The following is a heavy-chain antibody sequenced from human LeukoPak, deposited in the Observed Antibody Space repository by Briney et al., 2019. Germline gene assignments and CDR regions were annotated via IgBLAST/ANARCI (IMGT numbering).Heavy chain of an antibody. CDR2: INPSGGST. D-gene: IGHD3-22*01. V-gene: IGHV1-46*01. Sequence: ASVRVSCKASGYTFTSYYMHWVRQAPGQGLEWMGIINPSGGSTSYAQKFQGRVTMTRDMSTSTVYMELSSLRSEDTAVYYCAREGDYYDSSGYYGYWGQGTLVTVSS. J-gene: IGHJ4*02. CDR1: GYTFTSYY. CDR3: AREGDYYDSSGYYGY.